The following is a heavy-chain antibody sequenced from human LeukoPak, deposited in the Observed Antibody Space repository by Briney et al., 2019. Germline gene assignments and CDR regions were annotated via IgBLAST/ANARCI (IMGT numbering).Heavy chain of an antibody. D-gene: IGHD6-19*01. Sequence: ASVKVSCKASGYTFTSYGISWVRQAPGQGLEWMGWISAYNGNTNYAQKLQGRVTMTTDTSTSTAYMELRSLRSDDTAVYYCAREGRRYSSGWYYFDYWGRGTLVTVSS. CDR2: ISAYNGNT. CDR3: AREGRRYSSGWYYFDY. J-gene: IGHJ4*02. V-gene: IGHV1-18*01. CDR1: GYTFTSYG.